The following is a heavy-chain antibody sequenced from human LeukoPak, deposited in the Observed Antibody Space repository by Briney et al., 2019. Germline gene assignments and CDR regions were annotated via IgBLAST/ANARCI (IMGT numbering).Heavy chain of an antibody. J-gene: IGHJ4*02. Sequence: GGSLRLSCAASGFTFSSYAMSWARQAPGKGLEWVSVISGSGGSTYYADSVKGRFTISRDNSKSTLYLQMNSLRAEDTAVYYCARDHSGSYSSDCWGQGTLVTVSS. CDR1: GFTFSSYA. D-gene: IGHD1-26*01. CDR3: ARDHSGSYSSDC. V-gene: IGHV3-23*01. CDR2: ISGSGGST.